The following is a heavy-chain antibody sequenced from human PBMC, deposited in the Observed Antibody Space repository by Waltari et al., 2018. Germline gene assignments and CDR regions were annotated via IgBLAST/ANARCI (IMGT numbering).Heavy chain of an antibody. D-gene: IGHD3-10*01. Sequence: FTFSSYAMSWVRQAPGKGLEWVSAISGSGGSTYYADSVKGRFTISRDNSKNTLYLQMNSLRAEDTAVYYCAIPQGGLLWFGESILGDYWGQGTLVTVSS. J-gene: IGHJ4*02. CDR3: AIPQGGLLWFGESILGDY. CDR2: ISGSGGST. V-gene: IGHV3-23*01. CDR1: FTFSSYA.